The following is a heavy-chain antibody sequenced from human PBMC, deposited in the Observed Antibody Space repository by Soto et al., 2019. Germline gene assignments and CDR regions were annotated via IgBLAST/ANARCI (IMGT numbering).Heavy chain of an antibody. J-gene: IGHJ3*02. CDR2: IYYSGST. V-gene: IGHV4-61*08. CDR3: ARRYGSAFDI. Sequence: SETLSLTCTVSGGSISSGGYYWSWIRQHPGKGLEWIGYIYYSGSTNYNPSLKSRVTISVDTSKNQFSLKLGSVTVADTAVYYCARRYGSAFDIWGQGTMVTVSS. D-gene: IGHD3-10*01. CDR1: GGSISSGGYY.